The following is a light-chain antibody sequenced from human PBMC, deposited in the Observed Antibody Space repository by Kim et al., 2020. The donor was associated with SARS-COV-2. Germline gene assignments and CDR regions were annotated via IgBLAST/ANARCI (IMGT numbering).Light chain of an antibody. CDR1: QSLLHSNGYNF. J-gene: IGKJ2*01. CDR3: MQALQTPPT. CDR2: LGS. Sequence: DIVMTQSPLSPPVTPGEPAFISCRSSQSLLHSNGYNFLDWYLQKPGQSPQLLIYLGSNRASGVPDRFSGSGSGTDFTLKISRGEAEDVGVYYCMQALQTPPTFGQGTKLEI. V-gene: IGKV2-28*01.